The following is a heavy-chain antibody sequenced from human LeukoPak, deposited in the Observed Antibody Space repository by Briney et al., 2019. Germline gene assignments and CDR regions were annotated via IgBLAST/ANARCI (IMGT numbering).Heavy chain of an antibody. V-gene: IGHV1-69*05. CDR1: GGTFSSYA. J-gene: IGHJ4*02. D-gene: IGHD4-17*01. CDR2: IIPIFGTA. Sequence: EASVKVSCKACGGTFSSYAISWVRQAPGQGLEWMGRIIPIFGTANYAQKFQGRVTITTDESTSTAYMELSSLRSEDTAVYYCARDSDYASDYWGQGTLVTVSS. CDR3: ARDSDYASDY.